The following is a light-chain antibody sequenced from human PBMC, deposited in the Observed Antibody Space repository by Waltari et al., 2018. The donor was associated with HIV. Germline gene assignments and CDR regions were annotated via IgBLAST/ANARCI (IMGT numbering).Light chain of an antibody. J-gene: IGLJ2*01. CDR1: GTDVGTYNY. CDR3: SSYTGNSTPVM. V-gene: IGLV2-14*03. Sequence: SALTQPASVSGSPGQSVTISCTGIGTDVGTYNYVSWYQQHPDKAPKLLIYDVTNRASGVPDRFSGSKSGSTASLTISGLQAEDEAHYYCSSYTGNSTPVMIGGGTRLTVL. CDR2: DVT.